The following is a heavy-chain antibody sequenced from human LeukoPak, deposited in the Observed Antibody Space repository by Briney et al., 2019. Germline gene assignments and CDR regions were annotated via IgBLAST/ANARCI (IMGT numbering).Heavy chain of an antibody. D-gene: IGHD2-2*03. V-gene: IGHV4-59*01. CDR2: IYYSGST. Sequence: SETLSLTCTASGGSISSYYWSWIRQPPGKGLEWIGYIYYSGSTNYNPSLKSRVTISVDTSKNQFSLKLSSVTAADTAVYYCARRGYGTENYFDYWGQGTLVTVSS. CDR3: ARRGYGTENYFDY. J-gene: IGHJ4*02. CDR1: GGSISSYY.